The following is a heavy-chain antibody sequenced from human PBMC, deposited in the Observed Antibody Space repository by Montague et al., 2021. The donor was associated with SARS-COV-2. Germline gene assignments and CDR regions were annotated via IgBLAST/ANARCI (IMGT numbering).Heavy chain of an antibody. CDR3: ASGSGCSGGSCYSEWDPYYYYGLDV. V-gene: IGHV4-34*12. D-gene: IGHD2-15*01. CDR1: GGSFSGYH. CDR2: IIHSGST. Sequence: SETLSLTCAVYGGSFSGYHWSWIRRPPGKGLEWIGEIIHSGSTNYNPSLKSRVTISVDTSKNQFSLKLSSVTAADTAVYYCASGSGCSGGSCYSEWDPYYYYGLDVWGQGTTVTVSS. J-gene: IGHJ6*02.